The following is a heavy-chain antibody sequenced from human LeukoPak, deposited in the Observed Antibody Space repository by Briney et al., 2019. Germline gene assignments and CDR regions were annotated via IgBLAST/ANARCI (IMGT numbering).Heavy chain of an antibody. D-gene: IGHD2-15*01. J-gene: IGHJ4*02. CDR3: AGYCSGGSCRQFYFDY. CDR1: GGSISSGGYY. CDR2: IYYSGST. Sequence: PSETLSLTCTVSGGSISSGGYYWSWIRQHPGKGLEWIGYIYYSGSTYYNPSLKSRVTISVDTSKNQFSLKLSSVTAADTAVYYSAGYCSGGSCRQFYFDYWGQGTLVTVSS. V-gene: IGHV4-31*03.